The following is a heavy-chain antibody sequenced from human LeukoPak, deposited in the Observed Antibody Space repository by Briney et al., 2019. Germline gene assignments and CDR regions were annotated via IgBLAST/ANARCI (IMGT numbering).Heavy chain of an antibody. V-gene: IGHV4-34*01. Sequence: SETLSLTCAVYGGSFSGYYWSWIRQPPGKGLEWIGEINHSGSTNYNPSLKSRVTLSVDTSKNQFSLKLSSVTAADAAVYYCARGCLSGFDYWGQGTLVTVSS. CDR1: GGSFSGYY. CDR2: INHSGST. CDR3: ARGCLSGFDY. J-gene: IGHJ4*02. D-gene: IGHD3-16*01.